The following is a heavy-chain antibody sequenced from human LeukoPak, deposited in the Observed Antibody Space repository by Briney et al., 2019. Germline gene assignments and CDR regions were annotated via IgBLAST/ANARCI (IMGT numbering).Heavy chain of an antibody. D-gene: IGHD6-13*01. Sequence: PSETLSLTCTVSGGSISSYYWSWIRQPPGKGLEWIGYIYYSGSTNYNPSLKSRVTISVDTSKNQFSLKLSSVTAADTAVYYCARSLIAAAGTGFDPWGQGTLVTVSS. CDR2: IYYSGST. CDR1: GGSISSYY. J-gene: IGHJ5*02. CDR3: ARSLIAAAGTGFDP. V-gene: IGHV4-59*01.